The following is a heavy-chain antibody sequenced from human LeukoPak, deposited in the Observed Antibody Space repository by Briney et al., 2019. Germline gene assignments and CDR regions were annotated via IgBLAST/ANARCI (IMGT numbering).Heavy chain of an antibody. Sequence: KPSETLSLTCTVSGGSISSGTYYWGWIRQPPGKGLEWIGSIYYRRSTYYNPSLKSRVTISVDTSKNQFSLELTSVTAADTAVYYCARHADSGFGELAFDYWGQGTLVTVSS. D-gene: IGHD3-10*01. CDR1: GGSISSGTYY. J-gene: IGHJ4*02. CDR2: IYYRRST. V-gene: IGHV4-39*01. CDR3: ARHADSGFGELAFDY.